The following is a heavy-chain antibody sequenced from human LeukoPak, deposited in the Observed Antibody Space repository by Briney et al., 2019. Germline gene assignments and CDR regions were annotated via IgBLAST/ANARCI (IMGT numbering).Heavy chain of an antibody. Sequence: PGRSLRLSCAASGFTFSSYGMHWVRQAPGKGLEWVAVISYDGSNKYYADSVKGRFTISRDNSENTVYLHMSSLRAGDTAVYFCAKDDAWLQSNDWGQGTLVTVSS. CDR1: GFTFSSYG. D-gene: IGHD5-24*01. CDR3: AKDDAWLQSND. J-gene: IGHJ4*02. CDR2: ISYDGSNK. V-gene: IGHV3-30*18.